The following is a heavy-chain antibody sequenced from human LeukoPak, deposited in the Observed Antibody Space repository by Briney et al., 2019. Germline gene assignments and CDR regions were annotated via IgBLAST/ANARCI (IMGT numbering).Heavy chain of an antibody. D-gene: IGHD4-17*01. Sequence: GGSLRLSCAASGFTFSSYSMNWVRQAPGKGLEWVSSISSSSSYIYYADSVKGRFTISRDNAKNSLYLQMNSLRAEDTAVYYCARDGLLCSVTTVGWGQGTLVTVSS. CDR1: GFTFSSYS. J-gene: IGHJ4*02. CDR2: ISSSSSYI. V-gene: IGHV3-21*01. CDR3: ARDGLLCSVTTVG.